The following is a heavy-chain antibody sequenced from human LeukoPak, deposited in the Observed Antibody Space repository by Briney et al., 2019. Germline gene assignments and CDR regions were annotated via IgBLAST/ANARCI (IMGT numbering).Heavy chain of an antibody. CDR1: GYTFTSYY. CDR3: ARVARTIFGVVIKDGFDP. Sequence: ASVKVSCKASGYTFTSYYMHWVRQAPGQGLEWMGVINPSGGSTSYAQKFQGRVTMTRDTSTSTVYMELSRLRSDDTAVYYCARVARTIFGVVIKDGFDPWGQGTLVTVSS. V-gene: IGHV1-46*01. CDR2: INPSGGST. D-gene: IGHD3-3*01. J-gene: IGHJ5*02.